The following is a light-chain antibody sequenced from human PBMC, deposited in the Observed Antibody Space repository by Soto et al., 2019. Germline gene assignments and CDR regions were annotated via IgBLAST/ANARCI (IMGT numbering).Light chain of an antibody. J-gene: IGKJ2*01. Sequence: EIVMTQSPVTLSVSPGERATLSCRASQSVSSSLPCFQQKPGQAPRLHIYGASTRATGIPARFNGSGSGTKFTLTIRSLQSEDCAVYYCQRYNNWPRTFGQGTKQEMK. CDR2: GAS. V-gene: IGKV3-15*01. CDR3: QRYNNWPRT. CDR1: QSVSSS.